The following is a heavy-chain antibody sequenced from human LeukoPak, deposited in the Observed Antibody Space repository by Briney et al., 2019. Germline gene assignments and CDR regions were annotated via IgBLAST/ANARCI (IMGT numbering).Heavy chain of an antibody. Sequence: LVKVSCKASGGTFSSYAISWVRQAPGRGLEWMGRIIPILGIANYAQKFQGRVTITADKSTSTAYMELSSLRSEDTAVYYCARGGGKLLWFGNPTPFDYWGQGTLVTVSS. CDR3: ARGGGKLLWFGNPTPFDY. CDR1: GGTFSSYA. V-gene: IGHV1-69*04. CDR2: IIPILGIA. D-gene: IGHD3-10*01. J-gene: IGHJ4*02.